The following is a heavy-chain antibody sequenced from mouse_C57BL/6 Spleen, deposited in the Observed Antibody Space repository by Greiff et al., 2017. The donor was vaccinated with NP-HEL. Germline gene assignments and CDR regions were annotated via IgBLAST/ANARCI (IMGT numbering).Heavy chain of an antibody. D-gene: IGHD1-1*01. CDR3: ARGRLYYYGSRGDYFDY. V-gene: IGHV1-64*01. J-gene: IGHJ2*01. Sequence: QVQLQQPGAELVKPGASVKLSCKASGYTFTSYWMHWVKQRPGQGLEWIGMIHPNSGSTNYNEKFKSKATLTVDKSSSTAYMQLSSLTSEDSAVYYCARGRLYYYGSRGDYFDYWGQGTTLTVSS. CDR2: IHPNSGST. CDR1: GYTFTSYW.